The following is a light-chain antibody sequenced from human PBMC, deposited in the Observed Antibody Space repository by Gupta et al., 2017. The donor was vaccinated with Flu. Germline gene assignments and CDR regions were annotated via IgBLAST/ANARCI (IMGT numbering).Light chain of an antibody. CDR2: GKN. J-gene: IGLJ2*01. CDR3: NSRDSNSNYVV. Sequence: CQGDSLRNYYASWYQQKPGQAPVLVIYGKNNRPSGIPDRFSGSTSGNTASLTITGAQAEDEADFYCNSRDSNSNYVVFGGGTKLTVL. CDR1: SLRNYY. V-gene: IGLV3-19*01.